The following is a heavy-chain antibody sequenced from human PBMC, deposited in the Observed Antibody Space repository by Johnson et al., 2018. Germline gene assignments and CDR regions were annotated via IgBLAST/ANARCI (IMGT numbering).Heavy chain of an antibody. CDR3: ARDRIAAAGTLHYYYYGMDG. J-gene: IGHJ6*02. D-gene: IGHD6-13*01. CDR1: GFTFSSYS. Sequence: VQLVESGGGLVKPGGSLRLSCAASGFTFSSYSMNWVRQAPGKGLEWVSSISSSSSYIYYADSVKGRFTISRDNAKNSLYLQMNSLRAEDTAVYYCARDRIAAAGTLHYYYYGMDGWGQGTTVTVSS. CDR2: ISSSSSYI. V-gene: IGHV3-21*01.